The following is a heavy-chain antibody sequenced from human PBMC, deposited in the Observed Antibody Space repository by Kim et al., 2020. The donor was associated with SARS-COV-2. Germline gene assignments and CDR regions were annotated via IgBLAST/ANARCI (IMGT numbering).Heavy chain of an antibody. CDR2: INPSGGST. Sequence: ASVKVSCKASGYTFTSYYMHWVRQAPGQGLEWMGIINPSGGSTSYAQKFQGRVTMTRDTSTSTVYMELSSLRSEDTAVYYCARGRFAYDFWSGYYPSYYYSGMDVCGQGTTVTVS. D-gene: IGHD3-3*01. CDR1: GYTFTSYY. CDR3: ARGRFAYDFWSGYYPSYYYSGMDV. V-gene: IGHV1-46*01. J-gene: IGHJ6*02.